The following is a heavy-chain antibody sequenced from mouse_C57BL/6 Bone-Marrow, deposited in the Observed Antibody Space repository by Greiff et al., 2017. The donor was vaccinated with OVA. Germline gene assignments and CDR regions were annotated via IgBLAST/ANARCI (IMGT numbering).Heavy chain of an antibody. CDR2: IYPENGAT. CDR1: GFNIKDDY. D-gene: IGHD2-1*01. Sequence: EVQLQQSGAELVRPGASVTLSCTASGFNIKDDYMHWVKQRPEQGLEWIGWIYPENGATEYASKFQGKATITADTSSNTAYLQLSSLTSEDTAVYYCTIYYGNPFAYWGQGTLVTVSA. J-gene: IGHJ3*01. V-gene: IGHV14-4*01. CDR3: TIYYGNPFAY.